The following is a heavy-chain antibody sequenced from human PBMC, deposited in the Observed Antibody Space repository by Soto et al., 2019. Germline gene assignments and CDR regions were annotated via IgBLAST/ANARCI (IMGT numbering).Heavy chain of an antibody. J-gene: IGHJ6*03. CDR1: GYTFTSYY. D-gene: IGHD5-18*01. V-gene: IGHV1-46*03. CDR2: INPSGGST. Sequence: GASVKVSCKASGYTFTSYYMHWVRQAPGQGLEWMGIINPSGGSTSYAQKFQGRVTMTRDTSTSTVYMELSSLRSEDTAVYYCARRGYSYGPSYYYYYYKDVWGQGTTVTVSS. CDR3: ARRGYSYGPSYYYYYYKDV.